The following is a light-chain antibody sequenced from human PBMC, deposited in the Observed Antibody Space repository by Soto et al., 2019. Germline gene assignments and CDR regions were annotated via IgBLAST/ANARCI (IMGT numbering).Light chain of an antibody. CDR1: SCNIGSNY. CDR2: RNN. V-gene: IGLV1-47*01. J-gene: IGLJ1*01. CDR3: AAWDDSLSGRV. Sequence: QTVVTQPPSASGTPGQRVTISCSGSSCNIGSNYVYWYQQLPGTAPKLLIYRNNQRPSGVPDRFSGSKSGTSASLAISGLRSEDEADYYCAAWDDSLSGRVFGTGTKVTVL.